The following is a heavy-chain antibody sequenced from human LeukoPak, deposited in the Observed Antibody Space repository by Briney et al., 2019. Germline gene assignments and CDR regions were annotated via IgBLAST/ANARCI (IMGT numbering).Heavy chain of an antibody. V-gene: IGHV1-69*05. CDR2: IIPIFGTA. D-gene: IGHD3-9*01. Sequence: SVKVSCKASGGTFSSYAISWVRQAPGQGLEWMGRIIPIFGTANYAQKFQGRVTTTTDESTSTAYMELSSLRSEDTAVYYCARARRASNYDILTGYYYYMDVWGKGTTVTVSS. CDR3: ARARRASNYDILTGYYYYMDV. J-gene: IGHJ6*03. CDR1: GGTFSSYA.